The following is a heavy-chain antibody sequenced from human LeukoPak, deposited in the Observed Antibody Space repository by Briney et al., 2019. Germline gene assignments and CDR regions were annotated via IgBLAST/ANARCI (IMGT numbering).Heavy chain of an antibody. D-gene: IGHD3-22*01. Sequence: ASVKVSCKASGYTFTSYDINWVRQATGQGLEWMGWMNPNSGNTGYAQKFQGRVTMTRNTSISTAYMELSSLRSEDTAVYYCARESSGSYYYYYGMDVWGQGTTVTVSS. CDR3: ARESSGSYYYYYGMDV. J-gene: IGHJ6*02. CDR2: MNPNSGNT. CDR1: GYTFTSYD. V-gene: IGHV1-8*01.